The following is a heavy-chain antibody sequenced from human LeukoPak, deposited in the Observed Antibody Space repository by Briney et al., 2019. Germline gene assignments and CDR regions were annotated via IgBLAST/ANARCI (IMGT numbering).Heavy chain of an antibody. CDR3: ARARYYYDSSGYYIPRDYYYYYMDV. CDR1: GFTFSSYS. Sequence: GGSLRLSCAASGFTFSSYSMNWVRQAPGKGLEWVSSISSSSSYIYYADSVKGRFTISRDNAKNSLYLQMNSLRAEDTAVYYCARARYYYDSSGYYIPRDYYYYYMDVWGKGTTVTVSS. CDR2: ISSSSSYI. J-gene: IGHJ6*03. V-gene: IGHV3-21*01. D-gene: IGHD3-22*01.